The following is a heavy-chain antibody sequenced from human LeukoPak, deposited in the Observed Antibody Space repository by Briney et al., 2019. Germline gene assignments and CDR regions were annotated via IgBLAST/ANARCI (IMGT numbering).Heavy chain of an antibody. CDR2: ISNSGTYI. Sequence: GGSLRLSCAASGFTFSSYSMNWVRQAPGKGLEWVSSISNSGTYIYYADSVKGRFTISRDNAKNSLYLQMNSLRVEDTAAYYCARDRIVGATIDYWGQGTLVTVSS. J-gene: IGHJ4*02. CDR1: GFTFSSYS. CDR3: ARDRIVGATIDY. D-gene: IGHD1-26*01. V-gene: IGHV3-21*01.